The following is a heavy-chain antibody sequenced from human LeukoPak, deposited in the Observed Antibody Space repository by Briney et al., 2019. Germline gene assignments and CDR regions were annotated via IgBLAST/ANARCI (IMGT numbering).Heavy chain of an antibody. CDR3: AKETHSGYSCADY. V-gene: IGHV3-23*01. J-gene: IGHJ4*02. D-gene: IGHD3-22*01. CDR1: GFTFSSYA. Sequence: PGGSLRLSCAASGFTFSSYAMSWARQAPGKGLDWVSGISASGGSTYYADSVKGRFTISRDNSKNTLYLQMNSLRAEDTAIYYCAKETHSGYSCADYWGQGTLVTVSS. CDR2: ISASGGST.